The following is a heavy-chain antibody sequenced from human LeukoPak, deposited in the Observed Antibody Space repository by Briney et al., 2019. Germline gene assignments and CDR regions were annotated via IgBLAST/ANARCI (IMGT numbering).Heavy chain of an antibody. Sequence: GGSLRLSCAVSGFTFSSYIMNWVRQAPGKGLEWISSITTSSDYIYYADSVKGRFTISRDNAKNSLYLQMNSLRAEDTAVYYCASLSGNSLPDYWGQGTLVTVPS. CDR3: ASLSGNSLPDY. D-gene: IGHD4-23*01. CDR2: ITTSSDYI. CDR1: GFTFSSYI. J-gene: IGHJ4*02. V-gene: IGHV3-21*01.